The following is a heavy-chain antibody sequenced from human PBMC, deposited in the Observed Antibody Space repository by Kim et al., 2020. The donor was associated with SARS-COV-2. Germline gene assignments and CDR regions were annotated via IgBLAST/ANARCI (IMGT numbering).Heavy chain of an antibody. CDR1: GFTFGDYA. Sequence: GGSLRLSCAASGFTFGDYAMHWVRQAPGKGLEWVSGISWNSGSIGYADSVKGRFTISRDNAKNSLYLQMNSLRAEDTALYYCAKDIRSDYGDYVGWFDPWGQGTLVTVSS. CDR3: AKDIRSDYGDYVGWFDP. V-gene: IGHV3-9*01. D-gene: IGHD4-17*01. J-gene: IGHJ5*02. CDR2: ISWNSGSI.